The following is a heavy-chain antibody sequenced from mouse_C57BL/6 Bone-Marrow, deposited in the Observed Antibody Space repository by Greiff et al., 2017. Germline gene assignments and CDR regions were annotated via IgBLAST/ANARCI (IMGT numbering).Heavy chain of an antibody. CDR2: IDPENGDT. CDR1: GYNFKDDY. J-gene: IGHJ3*01. V-gene: IGHV14-4*01. CDR3: YSIGY. Sequence: VQLQQSGAELVRPGASVKLSCTASGYNFKDDYMHWVKQRPEQGLEWIGWIDPENGDTEYDSKFKGKATLTVDTSSNTAYLQRSRRTSEDTAVYYFYSIGYWCQGTVVTVSA. D-gene: IGHD2-1*01.